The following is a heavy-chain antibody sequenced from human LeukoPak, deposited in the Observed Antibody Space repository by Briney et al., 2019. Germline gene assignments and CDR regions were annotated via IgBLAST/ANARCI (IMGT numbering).Heavy chain of an antibody. J-gene: IGHJ5*02. CDR2: INPNSGGT. V-gene: IGHV1-2*02. CDR1: GYTFTGYY. CDR3: ARGTDDYADYDWFDP. Sequence: VASVKVSCKASGYTFTGYYMHWVRQAPGQGLEWMGWINPNSGGTNYAQKFQGRVTMTRDTSISTAYMELSRLRSDDTAVYYCARGTDDYADYDWFDPWGQGTLVTVSS. D-gene: IGHD4-17*01.